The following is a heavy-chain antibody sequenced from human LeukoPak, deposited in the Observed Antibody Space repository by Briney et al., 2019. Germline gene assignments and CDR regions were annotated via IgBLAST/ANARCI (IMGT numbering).Heavy chain of an antibody. CDR1: GGTFSSYA. CDR3: AREGGVGPYGMDV. J-gene: IGHJ6*02. D-gene: IGHD2-8*01. CDR2: IIPILGIA. V-gene: IGHV1-69*04. Sequence: ASVKVSCKASGGTFSSYAISWVRHAPGQGLEWMGRIIPILGIANYAQKFQGRVTITADESTSTAYMELSSLRSEDTAVYYCAREGGVGPYGMDVWGQGTTVTVSS.